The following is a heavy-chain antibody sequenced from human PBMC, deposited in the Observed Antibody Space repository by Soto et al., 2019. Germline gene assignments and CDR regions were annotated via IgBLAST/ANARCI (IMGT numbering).Heavy chain of an antibody. CDR2: ISYDGSIK. V-gene: IGHV3-30-3*01. J-gene: IGHJ4*02. CDR1: GFTFSSHS. CDR3: AREWSTSGDLDY. Sequence: QVQLVESGGGVVQPGRSLRLSCAASGFTFSSHSIQWVRQAPCKGLAWVAVISYDGSIKYYADSVKGRFTISRDNSKNTAYLQMNSLRAEDTAVFYCAREWSTSGDLDYCGQGALFIVSS. D-gene: IGHD3-10*01.